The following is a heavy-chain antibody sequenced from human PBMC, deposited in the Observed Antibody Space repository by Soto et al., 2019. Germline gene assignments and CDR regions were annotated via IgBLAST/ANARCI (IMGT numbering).Heavy chain of an antibody. V-gene: IGHV3-74*01. CDR2: ISGDGVHT. J-gene: IGHJ4*02. D-gene: IGHD3-16*01. CDR3: ARLGFVGEGDF. CDR1: GFTFSRYW. Sequence: GGSLRLSCATSGFTFSRYWIHWVRQAPGEGLVWVSRISGDGVHTDYAESVKGRFTGSRDIAKSTGYLQMNNQRAEDTAIYYCARLGFVGEGDFWGQGILVTVSS.